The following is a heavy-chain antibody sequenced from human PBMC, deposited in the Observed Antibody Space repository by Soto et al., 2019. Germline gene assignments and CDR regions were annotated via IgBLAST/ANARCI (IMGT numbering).Heavy chain of an antibody. CDR3: ARDRDAYCSNGVCSGPYFDY. CDR2: ISNNSSAK. Sequence: GGSLRLSCAASGFTFSNYNINWVRQAPGKGLEWLSYISNNSSAKYYADSVKGRFTISRDNAKNSLYLQMNSLRDEDTAVYYCARDRDAYCSNGVCSGPYFDYWGRGTLVTVSS. CDR1: GFTFSNYN. V-gene: IGHV3-48*02. D-gene: IGHD2-8*01. J-gene: IGHJ4*02.